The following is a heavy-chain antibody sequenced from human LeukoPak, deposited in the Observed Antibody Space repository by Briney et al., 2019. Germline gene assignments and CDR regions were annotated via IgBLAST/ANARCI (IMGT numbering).Heavy chain of an antibody. CDR2: ISSSSSTI. CDR3: ARDKFIRDGYNYPPLDY. J-gene: IGHJ4*02. V-gene: IGHV3-48*01. D-gene: IGHD5-24*01. Sequence: PGGSLRLSCAPSGFTFSSYSMNWVRQAPGKGLEWVSYISSSSSTIYYADSVKGRFTISRDNAKNSLYLQMNSLRAEDTAVYYCARDKFIRDGYNYPPLDYWGQGTLVTVSS. CDR1: GFTFSSYS.